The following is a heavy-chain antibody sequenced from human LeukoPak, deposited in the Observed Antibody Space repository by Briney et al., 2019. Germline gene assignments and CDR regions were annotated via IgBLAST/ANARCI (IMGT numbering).Heavy chain of an antibody. CDR3: ARDSGYGVDC. D-gene: IGHD5-12*01. CDR1: GYTFTGYN. J-gene: IGHJ4*02. Sequence: GASVKVSCKASGYTFTGYNMHWVRQAPGQGLEWMGWINPNSGGTNYAQKFQGRVTMTRDTSINTAYMEVSRLRSDDTAVYYCARDSGYGVDCWGQGTLVTVSS. V-gene: IGHV1-2*02. CDR2: INPNSGGT.